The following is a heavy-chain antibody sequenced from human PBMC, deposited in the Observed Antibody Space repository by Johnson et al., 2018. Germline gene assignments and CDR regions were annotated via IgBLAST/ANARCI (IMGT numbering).Heavy chain of an antibody. CDR2: ISSSSSYI. V-gene: IGHV3-21*01. J-gene: IGHJ3*02. CDR3: ARDQDIVVVEDAFDI. D-gene: IGHD2-15*01. Sequence: VQLVQSGGGLVQPGGSLRLSCAASGFTFSSYDMHWVRQAPGKGLEWVSSISSSSSYIYYADSVKGRFTISREKAKNSLYLQMNSLRAEDTAVYYCARDQDIVVVEDAFDIWGQGTMVTVSS. CDR1: GFTFSSYD.